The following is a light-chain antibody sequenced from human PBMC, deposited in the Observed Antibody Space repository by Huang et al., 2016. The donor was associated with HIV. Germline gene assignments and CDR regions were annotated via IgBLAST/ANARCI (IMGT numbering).Light chain of an antibody. CDR1: QNIGSY. V-gene: IGKV1-39*01. Sequence: DIQMTQSPSSLSSSVGDRVTITCRASQNIGSYLNWYQQKAGKPPKLLIYAASNLQGGVPSRFNGSGSGTDFTLTISSLQPEDIASYYCQQTYATPLTFGGRTKVEIK. CDR2: AAS. CDR3: QQTYATPLT. J-gene: IGKJ4*01.